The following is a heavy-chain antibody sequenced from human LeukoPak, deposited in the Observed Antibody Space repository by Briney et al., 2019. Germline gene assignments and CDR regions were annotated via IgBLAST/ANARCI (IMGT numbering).Heavy chain of an antibody. CDR1: GFTFSSYG. CDR3: AKAYTSYFDS. CDR2: IWYDGSNK. V-gene: IGHV3-33*06. J-gene: IGHJ4*02. D-gene: IGHD1-1*01. Sequence: GGSLRLSCAASGFTFSSYGMHWVRQAPGKGLEWVAVIWYDGSNKYYVDSVQGRFTISRDNSKNTLHLQMNSLRAEDTAVYYCAKAYTSYFDSWGQGTLVTVSS.